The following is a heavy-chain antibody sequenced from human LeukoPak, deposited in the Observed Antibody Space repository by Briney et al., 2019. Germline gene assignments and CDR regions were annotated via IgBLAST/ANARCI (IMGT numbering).Heavy chain of an antibody. J-gene: IGHJ4*02. D-gene: IGHD3-10*01. CDR1: GFTFSSYW. V-gene: IGHV3-74*03. CDR3: TISAPGKRYFDN. Sequence: GGSLRLSCAASGFTFSSYWMYWVRQAPGKGLVCVSRINTDGSSASYADSVTGRFTISRDDAKNTLYLQMNSLRTEDTAVYYCTISAPGKRYFDNWGQGTLVTVSS. CDR2: INTDGSSA.